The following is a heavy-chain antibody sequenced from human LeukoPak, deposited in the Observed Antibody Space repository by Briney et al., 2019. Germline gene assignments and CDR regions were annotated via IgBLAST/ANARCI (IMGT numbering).Heavy chain of an antibody. CDR3: ARGLRFPVGSGNWFDL. Sequence: SETLSLTCAVSGGTFGGYYWSWIRQPPGKGLAWIGEIDHTGSTNYNPSLESRVTLSVDTSKNQVSLNLNSLTAADTAVYYCARGLRFPVGSGNWFDLWGQGTLVTVSS. J-gene: IGHJ5*02. V-gene: IGHV4-34*01. D-gene: IGHD3-10*01. CDR1: GGTFGGYY. CDR2: IDHTGST.